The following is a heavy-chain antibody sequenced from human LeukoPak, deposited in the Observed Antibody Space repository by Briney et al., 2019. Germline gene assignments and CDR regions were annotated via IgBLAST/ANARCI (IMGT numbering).Heavy chain of an antibody. CDR1: GFTFSNYA. CDR2: ISGSGGST. CDR3: ARDRLVGRSSHRYWFDP. V-gene: IGHV3-23*01. D-gene: IGHD1-26*01. Sequence: GGSLRLSCAASGFTFSNYALTWVRQAPGKGLEWVSGISGSGGSTYYADSVKGRFTISRDNSKNTLYLQMNSLRAEDTAVYYCARDRLVGRSSHRYWFDPWGQGTLVTVSS. J-gene: IGHJ5*02.